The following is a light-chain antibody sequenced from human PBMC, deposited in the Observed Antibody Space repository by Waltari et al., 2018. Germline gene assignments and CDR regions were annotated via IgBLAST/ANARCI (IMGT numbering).Light chain of an antibody. CDR3: MECRQWPCT. V-gene: IGKV2-30*01. Sequence: VMTQSLLSMPVTLGQPASIACRSSLSLVSSDGNTYLNWFHQKPGQAPRPLIYKVSNRDTGVPDRFSGSGSGTEFTLKISRVEAEDVGVYYCMECRQWPCTFGQGTKVEFK. CDR1: LSLVSSDGNTY. CDR2: KVS. J-gene: IGKJ1*01.